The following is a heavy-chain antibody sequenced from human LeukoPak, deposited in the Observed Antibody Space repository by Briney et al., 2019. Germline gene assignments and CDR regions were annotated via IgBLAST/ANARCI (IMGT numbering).Heavy chain of an antibody. Sequence: ASVKVSCKASGYTFTGYYMHWVRQAPGQGLEWMGWINPNSGGTNYAQKFQGRVTMTTDTSTSTAYMELRSLRSDDTAVYYCARDRYYDFWSGFDYWGQGTLVTVSS. CDR2: INPNSGGT. D-gene: IGHD3-3*01. CDR3: ARDRYYDFWSGFDY. J-gene: IGHJ4*02. V-gene: IGHV1-2*02. CDR1: GYTFTGYY.